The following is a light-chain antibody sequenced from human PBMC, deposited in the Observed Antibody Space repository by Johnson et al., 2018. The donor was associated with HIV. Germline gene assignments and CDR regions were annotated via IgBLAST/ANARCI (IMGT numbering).Light chain of an antibody. J-gene: IGLJ1*01. Sequence: QSVLTQPPSVSAAPGQKVTISCSGSSSNIGNNYVSWYQQLPGTAPKLLIYDNNKRPSGIPDRFSGSKSGTSATLGITGLQTGDEDDYYCGTWDSSLCAFFGSGTTFTVL. CDR3: GTWDSSLCAF. CDR1: SSNIGNNY. V-gene: IGLV1-51*01. CDR2: DNN.